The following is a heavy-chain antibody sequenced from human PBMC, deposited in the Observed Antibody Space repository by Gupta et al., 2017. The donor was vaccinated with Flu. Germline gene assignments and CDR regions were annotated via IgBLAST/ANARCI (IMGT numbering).Heavy chain of an antibody. Sequence: DRQAPGKGLDTVSMNNSCGDGEYDMDSVNGRFTISRDNSKNSLILEMNSLRADDTTGYYCTRDPGWDSFDMWGQGTLVPVSS. D-gene: IGHD2-15*01. CDR3: TRDPGWDSFDM. V-gene: IGHV3-7*01. CDR2: NNSCGDGE. J-gene: IGHJ3*02.